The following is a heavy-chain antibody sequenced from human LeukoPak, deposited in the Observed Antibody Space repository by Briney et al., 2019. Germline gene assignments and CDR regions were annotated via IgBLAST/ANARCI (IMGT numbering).Heavy chain of an antibody. CDR1: GGTFSSYA. CDR3: ARELSGSGWFDY. Sequence: GASVEVSCKASGGTFSSYAISWVRQAPGQGLEWMGGIIPIFGTANYAQKFQGRVTITADKSTSTAYMELSSLRSEDTAVYYCARELSGSGWFDYWGQGTLVTVSS. CDR2: IIPIFGTA. J-gene: IGHJ4*02. D-gene: IGHD6-19*01. V-gene: IGHV1-69*06.